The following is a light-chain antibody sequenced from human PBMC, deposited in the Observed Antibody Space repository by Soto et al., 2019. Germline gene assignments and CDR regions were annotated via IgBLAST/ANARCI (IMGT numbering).Light chain of an antibody. J-gene: IGLJ1*01. CDR1: SSDVGGYNY. Sequence: QSALTQPASVSGSPGQSITISCTGTSSDVGGYNYVSWYQQHPGKAPKLMIYDVSNRPSGVSNRFSRSKSGNPASLTISGLQAGDEADYYCSSYTSSSTLYVFGTGTKLTVL. V-gene: IGLV2-14*01. CDR3: SSYTSSSTLYV. CDR2: DVS.